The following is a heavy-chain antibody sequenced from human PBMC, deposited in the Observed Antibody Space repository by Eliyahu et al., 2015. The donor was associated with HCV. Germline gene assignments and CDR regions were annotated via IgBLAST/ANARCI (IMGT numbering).Heavy chain of an antibody. CDR1: GYSISSGYY. Sequence: QVQLQESGPGLVKPSETLSLTCTVSGYSISSGYYWGWIRQPPGKGLEWIGSIYHSGSTYYNPSLKSRVTISVDTSKNQFSLKLSSVTAADTAVYYCARTWLSHSSSWYREPDYWGQGTLVTVSS. CDR3: ARTWLSHSSSWYREPDY. V-gene: IGHV4-38-2*02. D-gene: IGHD6-13*01. CDR2: IYHSGST. J-gene: IGHJ4*02.